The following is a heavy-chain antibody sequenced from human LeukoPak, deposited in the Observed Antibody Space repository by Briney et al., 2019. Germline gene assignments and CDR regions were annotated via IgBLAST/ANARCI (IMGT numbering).Heavy chain of an antibody. CDR3: ARDCSSTSCYASYYYGMDV. CDR1: GFTFSSYS. CDR2: ISSSSSYI. D-gene: IGHD2-2*01. J-gene: IGHJ6*04. V-gene: IGHV3-21*01. Sequence: GGSLRLSCAASGFTFSSYSMNWVRQAPGKGLEWVSSISSSSSYIYYADSVKGRFTISKDNAKNSLYLQMNSLRAEDTAVYYCARDCSSTSCYASYYYGMDVWGKGTTVTVSS.